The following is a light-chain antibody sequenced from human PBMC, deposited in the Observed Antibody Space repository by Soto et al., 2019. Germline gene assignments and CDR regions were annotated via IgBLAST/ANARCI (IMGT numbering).Light chain of an antibody. CDR1: QNIDSF. CDR2: HTS. Sequence: DIQMTQSPSTLSASVGDRVTITCRASQNIDSFMAWYQQKPGNAPNLLIYHTSYLGSKVPSRFSGSGSGTEFILTISDLQPDDCATYYCQPYHWGAFGPGTKVEIK. V-gene: IGKV1-5*03. J-gene: IGKJ1*01. CDR3: QPYHWGA.